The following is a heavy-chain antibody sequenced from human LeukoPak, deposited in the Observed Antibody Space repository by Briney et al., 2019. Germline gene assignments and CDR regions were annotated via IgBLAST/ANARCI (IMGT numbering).Heavy chain of an antibody. CDR1: GVSISSGSNY. V-gene: IGHV4-39*07. J-gene: IGHJ3*02. CDR3: ARSDGYGLVGI. Sequence: PSETLSLTCTVSGVSISSGSNYWGWIRQPPGKTLEWIGSIYSSGSTYYNPSLKSRVIILIDTAKNHFSLNLSSVTAADTAVYYCARSDGYGLVGIWGQGTMVTVSS. CDR2: IYSSGST. D-gene: IGHD3-10*01.